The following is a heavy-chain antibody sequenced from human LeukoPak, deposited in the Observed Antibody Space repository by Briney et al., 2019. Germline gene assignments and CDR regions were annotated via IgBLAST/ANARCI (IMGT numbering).Heavy chain of an antibody. CDR1: GDAISSWNY. J-gene: IGHJ4*02. Sequence: PSETLSLTCVVSGDAISSWNYWGWIRQPPEKGLEWIGNIHHSGYTNYNPSLKSRVTISVDTSKNQFSLRLNSVTAADTAVYYCARMGSDYWGQGTLVTVSS. CDR2: IHHSGYT. CDR3: ARMGSDY. V-gene: IGHV4-38-2*01. D-gene: IGHD3-16*01.